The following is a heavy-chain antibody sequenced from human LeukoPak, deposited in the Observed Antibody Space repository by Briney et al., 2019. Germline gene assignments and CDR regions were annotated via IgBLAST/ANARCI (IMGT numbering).Heavy chain of an antibody. CDR2: INHSGNT. CDR1: GGSFSGYY. CDR3: ARAPGYCSSTSCYTRRFDY. V-gene: IGHV4-34*01. J-gene: IGHJ4*02. Sequence: SETLSLTCAAYGGSFSGYYWSWIRQPPGKGLEWIGDINHSGNTNYNPSLKTRVTISVDTSMNQFSLRLSSVTAADTAVYYCARAPGYCSSTSCYTRRFDYWGQGTLVTVSS. D-gene: IGHD2-2*02.